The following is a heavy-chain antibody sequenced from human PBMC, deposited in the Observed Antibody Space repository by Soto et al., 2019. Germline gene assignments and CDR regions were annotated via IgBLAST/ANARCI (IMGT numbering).Heavy chain of an antibody. CDR2: ISWNSGSI. J-gene: IGHJ3*02. Sequence: GGSLRLSCAASGFTFDDYAMHWVRQAPGKGLEWVSGISWNSGSIGYADSVKGRFTISRDNAKNSLYLQMNSLRAEDTALYYCAKDFLALDYGDYWFAFDIWGQGTMVTVSS. D-gene: IGHD4-17*01. V-gene: IGHV3-9*01. CDR3: AKDFLALDYGDYWFAFDI. CDR1: GFTFDDYA.